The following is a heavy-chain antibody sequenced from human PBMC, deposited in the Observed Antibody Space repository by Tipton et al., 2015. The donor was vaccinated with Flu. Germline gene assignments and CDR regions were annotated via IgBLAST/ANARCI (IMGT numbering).Heavy chain of an antibody. CDR3: ARAGVYYYGSGSYLNWFDP. V-gene: IGHV5-51*01. J-gene: IGHJ5*02. CDR2: IYPGDSDT. D-gene: IGHD3-10*01. CDR1: GYSFTSYW. Sequence: QLVQSGAEVKKPGESLKISCKGSGYSFTSYWIGWVRQMPGKGLEWMGIIYPGDSDTRYSPSFQGQVTISADKSISTAYLQWSSLKASDTAMYYCARAGVYYYGSGSYLNWFDPWGQGTLVTVSS.